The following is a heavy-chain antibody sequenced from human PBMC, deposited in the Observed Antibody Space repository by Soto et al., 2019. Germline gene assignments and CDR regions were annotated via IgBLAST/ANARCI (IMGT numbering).Heavy chain of an antibody. Sequence: QVQLVQSGAEVKKPGSSVKVSCKASSGTFSSYTISWVRQAPGQGLEWMGRIIPILGIENYAQKFQGRVTITEDKSRSTAYMELSSLRSEDTAVYYCARGYYSSTSGSEPFDPWGEGTLVTVSS. CDR2: IIPILGIE. V-gene: IGHV1-69*02. CDR1: SGTFSSYT. D-gene: IGHD2-2*01. CDR3: ARGYYSSTSGSEPFDP. J-gene: IGHJ5*02.